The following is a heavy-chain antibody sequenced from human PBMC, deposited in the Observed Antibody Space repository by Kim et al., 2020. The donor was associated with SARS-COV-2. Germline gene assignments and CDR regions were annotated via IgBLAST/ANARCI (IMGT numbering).Heavy chain of an antibody. J-gene: IGHJ4*02. CDR1: GFSFSSYA. D-gene: IGHD2-2*01. CDR2: ISHSGVTT. Sequence: GGSLRLSCAASGFSFSSYAMSWVRQAPGKGLEWVSHISHSGVTTFYADSVKGRITISRDNSKNTLYLQMNSLRAEDTALYYCAKEASHCSSISCHFGVYFDYWGQGTLVTVSS. V-gene: IGHV3-23*01. CDR3: AKEASHCSSISCHFGVYFDY.